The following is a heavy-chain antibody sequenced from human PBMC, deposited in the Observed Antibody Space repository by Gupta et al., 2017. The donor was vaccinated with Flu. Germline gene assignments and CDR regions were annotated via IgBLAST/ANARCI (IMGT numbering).Heavy chain of an antibody. V-gene: IGHV3-15*01. CDR2: IKSKSDGETI. CDR3: TTARYCTSTSCVSIDY. D-gene: IGHD2-2*01. J-gene: IGHJ4*02. Sequence: MNWVRQGPGKGLEGVGVIKSKSDGETIDYAAPVKGRFTISKDASMGTLYLRMDTVTAEDTAVYYCTTARYCTSTSCVSIDYWGQGTLVTVSS.